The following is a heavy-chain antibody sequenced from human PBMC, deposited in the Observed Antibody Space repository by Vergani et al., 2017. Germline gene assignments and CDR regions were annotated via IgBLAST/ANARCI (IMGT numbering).Heavy chain of an antibody. V-gene: IGHV3-21*01. CDR3: ARDLFYYDSSGYYSGFFDY. CDR1: GFTFSSYS. CDR2: ISSSSSYI. D-gene: IGHD3-22*01. Sequence: EVQLVESGGGLVKPGGPLRLSCAASGFTFSSYSMNWVRQAPGKGLEWVSSISSSSSYIYYADSVKGRFTISRDNAKNSLYLQMNSLRAEDTAVYYCARDLFYYDSSGYYSGFFDYWGQGTLVTVSS. J-gene: IGHJ4*02.